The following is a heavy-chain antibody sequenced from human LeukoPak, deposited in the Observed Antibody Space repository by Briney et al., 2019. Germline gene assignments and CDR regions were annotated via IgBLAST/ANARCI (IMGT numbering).Heavy chain of an antibody. J-gene: IGHJ5*02. CDR1: GYTFTSYY. V-gene: IGHV1-46*01. CDR3: ARDYYGSGSSLAFDP. CDR2: INPSGGST. Sequence: ASVKVSCKASGYTFTSYYMHWVRQAPGQGLEWMGIINPSGGSTSYAQKFQGRVTMTRDTSTSTVYMELSSLRSEDTAVYYCARDYYGSGSSLAFDPWGQGTLVTVSS. D-gene: IGHD3-10*01.